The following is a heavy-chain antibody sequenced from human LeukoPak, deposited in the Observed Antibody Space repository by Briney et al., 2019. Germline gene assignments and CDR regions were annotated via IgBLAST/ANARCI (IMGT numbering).Heavy chain of an antibody. CDR1: GFTFSSSW. Sequence: GGSLRLSCAVSGFTFSSSWMSWVRQAPGKGLEWVANIKQDGSDKYYADSVKGRFTISRDNAKNSLYLQMNSLRAEDTAVYYCARAEDIVVVPAAYYYYYYYGMDVWGQGTTVTVSS. J-gene: IGHJ6*02. CDR3: ARAEDIVVVPAAYYYYYYYGMDV. D-gene: IGHD2-2*01. V-gene: IGHV3-7*01. CDR2: IKQDGSDK.